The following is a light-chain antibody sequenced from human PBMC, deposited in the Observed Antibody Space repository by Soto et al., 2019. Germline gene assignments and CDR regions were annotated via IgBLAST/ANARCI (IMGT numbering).Light chain of an antibody. V-gene: IGLV2-14*01. J-gene: IGLJ3*02. CDR3: SSYTTSSTQVV. CDR1: SSDVGSYNY. Sequence: QSALTQPASVSGSPGQSITISCTGTSSDVGSYNYVSWYQQYPGKAPKLMIYDVSNRPSGVSDRFSGSKSGNTASLTISGLEAEDEDDYYCSSYTTSSTQVVFGGGTKVTVL. CDR2: DVS.